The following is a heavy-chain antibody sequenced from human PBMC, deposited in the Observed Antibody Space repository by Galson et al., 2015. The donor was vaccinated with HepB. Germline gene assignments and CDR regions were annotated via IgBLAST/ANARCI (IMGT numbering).Heavy chain of an antibody. D-gene: IGHD3-3*01. CDR2: MNPNSGNT. V-gene: IGHV1-8*01. CDR1: GYTFTSYD. J-gene: IGHJ6*02. CDR3: ARGSVGGYDFWSGYLTDYYYGMDV. Sequence: SVKVSCKASGYTFTSYDINWVRQATGQGLEWMGWMNPNSGNTGYAQKFQGRVTMTRNTSISTAYMELSSLRSEDTAVYYCARGSVGGYDFWSGYLTDYYYGMDVWGQGTTVTVSS.